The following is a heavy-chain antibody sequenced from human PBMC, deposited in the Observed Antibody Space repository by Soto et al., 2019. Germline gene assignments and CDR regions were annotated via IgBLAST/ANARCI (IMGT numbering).Heavy chain of an antibody. CDR1: GYTFYSHS. CDR3: ARCIRGDYYYGMDV. V-gene: IGHV1-18*01. J-gene: IGHJ6*02. Sequence: QAQLVQSGAEVKKPGASVKVSCKASGYTFYSHSISWVRQAPGQGLEWMGRINADYGNTQYAQKFRGRVTMTTDTSTTTVSMELTNLISDATAVYYCARCIRGDYYYGMDVWGQGTTVTFSS. D-gene: IGHD3-10*01. CDR2: INADYGNT.